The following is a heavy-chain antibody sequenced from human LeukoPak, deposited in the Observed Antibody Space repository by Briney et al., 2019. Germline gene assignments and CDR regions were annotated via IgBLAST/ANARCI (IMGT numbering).Heavy chain of an antibody. Sequence: GGSLRLSCAASGFTFSSYWMSWVRQAPGKGLEWVANIKEDGSNKYYADSVKGRFTISRDNSKNTLYLQMNSLRAEDTAVYYCAYTKTIAVAGSGYFQHWGQGTLVTVSS. CDR1: GFTFSSYW. CDR3: AYTKTIAVAGSGYFQH. D-gene: IGHD6-19*01. V-gene: IGHV3-7*01. CDR2: IKEDGSNK. J-gene: IGHJ1*01.